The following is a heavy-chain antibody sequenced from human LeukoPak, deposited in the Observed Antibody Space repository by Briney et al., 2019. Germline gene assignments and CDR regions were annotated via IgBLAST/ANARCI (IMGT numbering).Heavy chain of an antibody. CDR1: GFTFSIYS. Sequence: PGGSLRLSCAASGFTFSIYSMNWVRQAPGKGLEWVSFISSSSSYIYYADSVKGRFTVSRDNAKSSLYLQMNSLRAEDTAVYYCAKQFQIGVNYFDYWGQGTPVTVSS. CDR3: AKQFQIGVNYFDY. V-gene: IGHV3-21*01. D-gene: IGHD3-22*01. J-gene: IGHJ4*02. CDR2: ISSSSSYI.